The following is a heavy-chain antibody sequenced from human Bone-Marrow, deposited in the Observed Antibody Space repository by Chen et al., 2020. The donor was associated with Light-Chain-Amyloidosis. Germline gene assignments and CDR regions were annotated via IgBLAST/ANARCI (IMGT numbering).Heavy chain of an antibody. D-gene: IGHD3-3*01. CDR3: AKTEGYDFWRNGMDV. V-gene: IGHV3-53*01. CDR1: GSTASQNS. J-gene: IGHJ6*02. Sequence: VHLVESGGGRVQPGGSLRLSCEVSGSTASQNSMAWVRQVPGKGLKWVALFYGSRNTFYAGLVKGRFTVSRDEPRNTLFLQMDSLRVDDTAVYYCAKTEGYDFWRNGMDVWGQGTTVIVS. CDR2: FYGSRNT.